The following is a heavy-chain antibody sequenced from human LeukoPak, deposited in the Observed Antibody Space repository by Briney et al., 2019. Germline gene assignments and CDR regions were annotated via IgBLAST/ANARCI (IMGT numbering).Heavy chain of an antibody. CDR2: IDPKKGDT. V-gene: IGHV1-2*02. Sequence: ASVKVSCKASGYTFIDYYLHWVRQAPGQGLEWMGWIDPKKGDTSYVKKFQGRVIMTRDTSVSSAYMELRSLRSDDTAVYYCARDRGASGTRIQLWPRREFDYWGQGTLVTVSS. J-gene: IGHJ4*02. D-gene: IGHD5-18*01. CDR1: GYTFIDYY. CDR3: ARDRGASGTRIQLWPRREFDY.